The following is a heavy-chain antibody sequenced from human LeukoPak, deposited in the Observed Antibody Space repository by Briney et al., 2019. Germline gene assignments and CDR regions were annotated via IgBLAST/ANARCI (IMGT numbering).Heavy chain of an antibody. CDR2: ISTYSGNT. J-gene: IGHJ4*02. V-gene: IGHV1-18*01. CDR1: GYSFAGYG. CDR3: ARVGAAPGHFDY. Sequence: ASVKVSCKSSGYSFAGYGISWVRQAPGQGLEWIGWISTYSGNTNYAHNLQGRITVTTETSTSTAYMELRSLRSDDTAVYYCARVGAAPGHFDYWGQGTQLTVSS. D-gene: IGHD6-13*01.